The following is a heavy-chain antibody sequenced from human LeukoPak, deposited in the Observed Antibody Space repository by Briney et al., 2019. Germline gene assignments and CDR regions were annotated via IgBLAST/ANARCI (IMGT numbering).Heavy chain of an antibody. J-gene: IGHJ4*02. D-gene: IGHD6-6*01. V-gene: IGHV3-33*06. Sequence: GGSLRLSCAASGFSFSSYGVHWVRQAPGKGLDWVALIWFDGTNEHYADSVKGRFTISRDNSKNTLYLQMNSLRADDTGIYYCAKDESLGYSSSGFAYCGQGTLVTVSS. CDR2: IWFDGTNE. CDR1: GFSFSSYG. CDR3: AKDESLGYSSSGFAY.